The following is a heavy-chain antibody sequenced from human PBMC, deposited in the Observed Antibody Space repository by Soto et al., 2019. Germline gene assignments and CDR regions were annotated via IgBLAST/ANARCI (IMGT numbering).Heavy chain of an antibody. Sequence: EEQLVESGGGLVKSGGSLRLSCEGSGFTLSSYSMSWVRQAPGKGLEWVSSISSSGGFTYYADSVKGRFTISRDNAQNSLYLQVDSLRAEDTAVYYCAGRYCSNGVCPFDPWGQGTLVTVPS. CDR2: ISSSGGFT. J-gene: IGHJ5*02. D-gene: IGHD2-8*01. CDR1: GFTLSSYS. V-gene: IGHV3-21*01. CDR3: AGRYCSNGVCPFDP.